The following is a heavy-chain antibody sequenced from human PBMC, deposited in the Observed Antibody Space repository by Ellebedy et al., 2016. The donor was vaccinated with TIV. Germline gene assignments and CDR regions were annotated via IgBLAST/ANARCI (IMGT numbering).Heavy chain of an antibody. J-gene: IGHJ3*01. CDR1: GVSFSGYY. CDR3: ASTKIDAFDL. Sequence: HPGGSLRLSCAVYGVSFSGYYWTWIRQPPGRGLEWIGEINHRGSTNYNPSLKSRVTISLDTSKNQFSLRLSSVTAADTAVYYCASTKIDAFDLWGPGTMVTVSS. CDR2: INHRGST. D-gene: IGHD2-8*01. V-gene: IGHV4-34*01.